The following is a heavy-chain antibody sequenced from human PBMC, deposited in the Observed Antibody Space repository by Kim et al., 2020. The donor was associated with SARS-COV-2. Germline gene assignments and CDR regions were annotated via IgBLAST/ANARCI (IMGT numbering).Heavy chain of an antibody. Sequence: GGSLRLSCAASGFTFSSYAMSWVRQAPGKGLEWVSAISGSGGSTYYADSVKGRFTISRDNSKNTLYLQMNSLRAEDTAVYYCAGRGSSGSFPILDYWGQGTLVTVSS. CDR3: AGRGSSGSFPILDY. D-gene: IGHD1-26*01. J-gene: IGHJ4*02. V-gene: IGHV3-23*01. CDR2: ISGSGGST. CDR1: GFTFSSYA.